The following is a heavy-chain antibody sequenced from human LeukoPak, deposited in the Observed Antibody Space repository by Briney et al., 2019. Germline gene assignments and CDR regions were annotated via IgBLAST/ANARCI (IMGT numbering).Heavy chain of an antibody. CDR1: GFTFSSYA. Sequence: GGSLRLSCAASGFTFSSYAMSWVRQAPGKGLEWVSAISGSGGSTYYADSVKGRLTISRANSKNTLYLQMNSLRAEDTAVYFCARGGHCSTTSCSNYDGMDVWGQGTTLTVSS. V-gene: IGHV3-23*01. D-gene: IGHD2-2*01. J-gene: IGHJ6*02. CDR3: ARGGHCSTTSCSNYDGMDV. CDR2: ISGSGGST.